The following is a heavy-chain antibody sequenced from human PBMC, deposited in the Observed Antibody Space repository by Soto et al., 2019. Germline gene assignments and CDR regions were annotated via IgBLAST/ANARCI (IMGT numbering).Heavy chain of an antibody. V-gene: IGHV3-30*01. CDR3: ARGVRAENYYDAFDY. CDR2: ISHNDEPRI. CDR1: GFSFKNYA. D-gene: IGHD3-16*01. Sequence: QVQLVESGGGVVQPGSSLRLSCAASGFSFKNYAFHWVRQAPGKGLQWVALISHNDEPRIFYADSVQGRFTISRDNFKNTVYLQMNSLRDEDTAVYRCARGVRAENYYDAFDYWGQGTQVTVSS. J-gene: IGHJ4*01.